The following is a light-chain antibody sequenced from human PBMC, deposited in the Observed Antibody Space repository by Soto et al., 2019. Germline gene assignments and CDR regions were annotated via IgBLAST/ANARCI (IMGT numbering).Light chain of an antibody. V-gene: IGLV1-47*01. CDR3: AAWDDSLSNV. J-gene: IGLJ1*01. CDR1: SSNIGSNY. CDR2: RNN. Sequence: SVLTQPPSASGTPGQRVTISCSGSSSNIGSNYVYWYQQLPGTAPKLLIYRNNQRPSGVPDRFSGSKSGTSASLAISGLRSEDEADYYCAAWDDSLSNVFGTGTKVTV.